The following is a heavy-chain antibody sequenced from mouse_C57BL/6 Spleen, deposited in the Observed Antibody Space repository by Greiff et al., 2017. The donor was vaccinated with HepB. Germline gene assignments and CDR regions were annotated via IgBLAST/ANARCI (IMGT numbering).Heavy chain of an antibody. D-gene: IGHD3-2*02. CDR3: ATDSSGSWFAY. J-gene: IGHJ3*01. CDR2: IYPGDGDT. V-gene: IGHV1-82*01. Sequence: VQVVESGPELVKPGASVKISCKASGYAFSSSWMNWVKQRPGKGLEWIGRIYPGDGDTNYNGKFKGKATLTADKSSSTAYMQLSSLTSEDSAVYFCATDSSGSWFAYWGQGTLVTVSA. CDR1: GYAFSSSW.